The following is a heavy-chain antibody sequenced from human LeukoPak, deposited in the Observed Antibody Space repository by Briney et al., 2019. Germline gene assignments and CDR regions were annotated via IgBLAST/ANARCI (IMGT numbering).Heavy chain of an antibody. V-gene: IGHV4-34*01. J-gene: IGHJ6*03. CDR3: ARGGELERLSIYYYYMDV. CDR2: INHSGST. CDR1: GGSFSGYY. D-gene: IGHD1-1*01. Sequence: PSETLSLTCAVYGGSFSGYYWSWIRQPPGKGLEWIGEINHSGSTNYNPSLKSRVTISVDTSKKQFSLKLSSVTAADTAVYYCARGGELERLSIYYYYMDVWGKGTTVTVSS.